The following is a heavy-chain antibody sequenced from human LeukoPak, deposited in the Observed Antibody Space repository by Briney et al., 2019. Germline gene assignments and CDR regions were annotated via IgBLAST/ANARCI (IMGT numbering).Heavy chain of an antibody. CDR1: GFTFSSYG. CDR3: AKSQSYDILTDYFDY. D-gene: IGHD3-9*01. J-gene: IGHJ4*02. V-gene: IGHV3-33*06. Sequence: GRSLRLSCAASGFTFSSYGMHWVRQAPGKGLEWVAVIWYDGSNKYYADSVKGRFTISRDNSKNTLYLQMNSLRAEDTALYYCAKSQSYDILTDYFDYWGQGTLVTVSS. CDR2: IWYDGSNK.